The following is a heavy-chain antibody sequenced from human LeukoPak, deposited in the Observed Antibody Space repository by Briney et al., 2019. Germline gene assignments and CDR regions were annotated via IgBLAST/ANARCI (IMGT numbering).Heavy chain of an antibody. CDR1: GYTFTGYY. CDR3: ARDYRVVAAPFDY. D-gene: IGHD2-15*01. V-gene: IGHV1-2*02. CDR2: INPNSGGT. Sequence: ASVKVSCRASGYTFTGYYMHWVRQAPGQGLEWMGWINPNSGGTNYAQKFQGRVTMTRDTSISTAYMELSRLRSGDTAVYYCARDYRVVAAPFDYWGQGTLVTVSS. J-gene: IGHJ4*02.